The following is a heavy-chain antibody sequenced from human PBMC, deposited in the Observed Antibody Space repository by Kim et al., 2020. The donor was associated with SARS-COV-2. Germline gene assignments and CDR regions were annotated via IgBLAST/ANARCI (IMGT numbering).Heavy chain of an antibody. V-gene: IGHV5-51*01. J-gene: IGHJ5*02. D-gene: IGHD1-26*01. CDR3: ARHFPTNPNWFDP. Sequence: YSPSFKGQVTISADKSISTAYLQWSSLKASDTAMYYCARHFPTNPNWFDPWGQGTLVTVSS.